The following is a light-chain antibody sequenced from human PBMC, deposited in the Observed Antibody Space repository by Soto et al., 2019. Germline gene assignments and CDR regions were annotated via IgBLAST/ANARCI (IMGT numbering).Light chain of an antibody. J-gene: IGKJ2*01. CDR1: QTINNNY. CDR2: AAS. V-gene: IGKV3-20*01. CDR3: QQYGLPPHS. Sequence: EIVLTQSPGTLSLSPGERATLSCRASQTINNNYLAWYQQKPGQTPRLLVNAASNRATGIPDRFSGGGSGTDFTLTISSLEPEDVAVYYCQQYGLPPHSFGQGTRVEIK.